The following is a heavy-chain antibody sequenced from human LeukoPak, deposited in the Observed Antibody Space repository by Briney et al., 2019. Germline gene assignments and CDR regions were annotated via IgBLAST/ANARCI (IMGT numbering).Heavy chain of an antibody. Sequence: GGSLRLSSVASGVTFSSYAMSGVRHAPGEGLEGVSAISGSGGNTYYADSVKGRFTISRDNSKNTLYLQMNSLRAEATAVYYCAKGGIVVVPAVIVYYYYGMDVWGQGTTVTVSS. J-gene: IGHJ6*02. V-gene: IGHV3-23*01. D-gene: IGHD2-2*01. CDR1: GVTFSSYA. CDR2: ISGSGGNT. CDR3: AKGGIVVVPAVIVYYYYGMDV.